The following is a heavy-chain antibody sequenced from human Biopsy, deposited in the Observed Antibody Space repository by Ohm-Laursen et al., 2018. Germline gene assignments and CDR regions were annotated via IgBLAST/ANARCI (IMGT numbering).Heavy chain of an antibody. V-gene: IGHV4-59*08. J-gene: IGHJ4*02. Sequence: TLSLTCTVSGDSINSSYWSWIRQAPGKGLEWIGFISNSGNTNYNPSLKSRVTISADTSRNQFSLKLGSVTVADTAVFYCARRGSGGRSFDYWGQGSLVTVSS. CDR1: GDSINSSY. CDR2: ISNSGNT. CDR3: ARRGSGGRSFDY. D-gene: IGHD2-15*01.